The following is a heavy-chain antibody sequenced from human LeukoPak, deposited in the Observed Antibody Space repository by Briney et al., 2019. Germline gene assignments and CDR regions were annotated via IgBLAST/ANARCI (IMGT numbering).Heavy chain of an antibody. Sequence: GGSLRLSCAASGFTFYSYAMSWVRQAPGKGLEWDSSISGSGGSTYYADSVKGRSTISRDNAKNTLYLQMNSLRAEDTAVYYCARAKGYPSFSWGQGTLVTVSS. CDR3: ARAKGYPSFS. V-gene: IGHV3-23*01. J-gene: IGHJ4*02. CDR1: GFTFYSYA. CDR2: ISGSGGST. D-gene: IGHD2-15*01.